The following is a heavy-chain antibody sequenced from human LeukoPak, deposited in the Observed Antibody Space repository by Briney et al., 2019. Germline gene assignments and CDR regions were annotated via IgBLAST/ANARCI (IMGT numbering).Heavy chain of an antibody. J-gene: IGHJ4*02. CDR2: ISAYNGNT. V-gene: IGHV1-18*01. CDR3: ARDHVANIAAAAIPFDY. Sequence: ASVKVSCKASGYTFTSYGISWVRQAPGQRLEWMGWISAYNGNTNYAQKLQGRVTMTTDTSTSTAYMELRSLRSDDTAVYYCARDHVANIAAAAIPFDYWGQGTLVTVSS. CDR1: GYTFTSYG. D-gene: IGHD6-13*01.